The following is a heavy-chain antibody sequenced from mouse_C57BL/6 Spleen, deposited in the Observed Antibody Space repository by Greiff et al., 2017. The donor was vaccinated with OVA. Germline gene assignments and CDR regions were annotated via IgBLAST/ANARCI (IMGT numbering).Heavy chain of an antibody. CDR3: ARVCTTVVAISMDY. V-gene: IGHV5-17*01. J-gene: IGHJ4*01. Sequence: EVHLVESGGGLVKPGGSLKLSCAASGFTFSDYGMHWVRQAPEKGLEWVAYISSGSSTIYYADTVKGRFTISRDNAKNTLFLQMTSLRSEDTAMYYCARVCTTVVAISMDYWGQGPSVTVSS. D-gene: IGHD1-1*01. CDR2: ISSGSSTI. CDR1: GFTFSDYG.